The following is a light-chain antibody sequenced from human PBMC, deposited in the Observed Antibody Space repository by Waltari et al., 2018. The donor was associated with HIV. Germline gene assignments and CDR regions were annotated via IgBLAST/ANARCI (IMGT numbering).Light chain of an antibody. CDR3: SSSRV. CDR1: SRDVGGYNY. Sequence: QSALTQPPSASGSPGPSVPISCPGTSRDVGGYNYVSWYQQHPGKAPKLMIYEVSTRPSGVPDRFSGSKSGNTASLTVSGLQAEDEADYYCSSSRVFGGGTKLTVL. CDR2: EVS. V-gene: IGLV2-8*01. J-gene: IGLJ3*02.